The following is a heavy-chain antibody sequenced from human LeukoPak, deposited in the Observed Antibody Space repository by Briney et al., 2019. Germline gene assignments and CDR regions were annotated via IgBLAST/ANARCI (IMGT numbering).Heavy chain of an antibody. D-gene: IGHD5-24*01. CDR1: GFSLSTTGVG. CDR3: ARRREMTTLVYAFDI. V-gene: IGHV2-5*01. J-gene: IGHJ3*02. CDR2: IYWNDDK. Sequence: SGPTLVNPTQTLTLTCTFSGFSLSTTGVGVGWIRQPPGKALEWLTLIYWNDDKRYSPSLKSRPTITKDTSKNQVVLTMTNMDPVDTATYYCARRREMTTLVYAFDIWGQGTMVTVSS.